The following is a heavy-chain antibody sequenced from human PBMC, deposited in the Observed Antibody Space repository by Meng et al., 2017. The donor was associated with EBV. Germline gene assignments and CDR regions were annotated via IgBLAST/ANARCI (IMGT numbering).Heavy chain of an antibody. V-gene: IGHV1-18*01. CDR3: ARGLDYFDY. CDR2: ISAYNGNT. Sequence: QDQLVQHGAEVKNAGSSSKVSFKASGYTVTSYGISWVRQAPGQGLDWMGWISAYNGNTNYAQKLQGRVTMTTDTSTSTAYMELRSLRSDDTAVYYCARGLDYFDYWGQGTLVTVSS. CDR1: GYTVTSYG. J-gene: IGHJ4*02.